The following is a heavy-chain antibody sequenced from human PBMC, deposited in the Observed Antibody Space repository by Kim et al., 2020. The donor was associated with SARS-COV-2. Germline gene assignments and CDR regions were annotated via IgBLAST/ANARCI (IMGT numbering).Heavy chain of an antibody. CDR3: ARYGDPSLDS. Sequence: ASVKVSCKASGYTFSNYNINWVRQASGQGLEWMGWMNPNSCDTGSAQKFQGRVSMTRDTSTGAAYMEQNSLRLDDTSVYYCARYGDPSLDSWAQLTLVTV. V-gene: IGHV1-8*01. J-gene: IGHJ4*02. D-gene: IGHD7-27*01. CDR2: MNPNSCDT. CDR1: GYTFSNYN.